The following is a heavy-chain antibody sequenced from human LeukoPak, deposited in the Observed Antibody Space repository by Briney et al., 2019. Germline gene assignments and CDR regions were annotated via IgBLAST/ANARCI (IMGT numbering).Heavy chain of an antibody. Sequence: GGSLRLSCSASGFTVSSNYMSWVRQAPGKGLEWVSVIYAGGATAYAGSVKGRFILSRDNSKNTLYLQMNSLRAEDTALYYCAREGGDSMIQGVIADWGQGTLVTVSS. CDR1: GFTVSSNY. CDR3: AREGGDSMIQGVIAD. CDR2: IYAGGAT. D-gene: IGHD3-10*01. J-gene: IGHJ4*02. V-gene: IGHV3-53*01.